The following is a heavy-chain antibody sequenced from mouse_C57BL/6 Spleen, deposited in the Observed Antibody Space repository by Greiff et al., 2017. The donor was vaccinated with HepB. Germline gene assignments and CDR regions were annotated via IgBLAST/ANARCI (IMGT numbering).Heavy chain of an antibody. J-gene: IGHJ1*03. CDR3: VRPLGEGYFDV. D-gene: IGHD4-1*01. V-gene: IGHV10-1*01. CDR1: GFSFNTYA. Sequence: EVQGVESGGGLVQPKGSLKLSCAASGFSFNTYAMNWVRQAPGKGLEWVARIRSKSNNYATYYADSVKDRFTISRDDSESMLYLQMNNLKTEDTAMYYCVRPLGEGYFDVWGTGTTVTVSS. CDR2: IRSKSNNYAT.